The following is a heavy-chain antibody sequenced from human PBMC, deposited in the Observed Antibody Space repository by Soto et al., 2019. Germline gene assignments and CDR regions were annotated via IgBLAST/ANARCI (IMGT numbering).Heavy chain of an antibody. CDR2: IYYSGST. D-gene: IGHD6-13*01. V-gene: IGHV4-39*01. CDR3: ASISAYSSSWSKFDY. Sequence: SETLSLTCTVSGGSISSNSYYWGWIRQPPGKGLQWIGSIYYSGSTYYNPSLKSRVTISVDTSKSQFSLNLSSVTAADTAVYYCASISAYSSSWSKFDYWGQGTLVTVSS. J-gene: IGHJ4*02. CDR1: GGSISSNSYY.